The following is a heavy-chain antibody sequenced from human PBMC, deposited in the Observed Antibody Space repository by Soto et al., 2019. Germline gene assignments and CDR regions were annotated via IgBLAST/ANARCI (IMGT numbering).Heavy chain of an antibody. V-gene: IGHV3-23*01. CDR3: AKDARLQPYSGSYPPTSKTVIDAFDI. CDR2: ISGSGGST. Sequence: EVQLLESGGGLVQPGGSLRLSCAASGFTFSSYAMSWVRQAPGKGLEWVSAISGSGGSTYYADSVKGRFTISRDNSKNTLYLQMNSLRAEDTAVYYCAKDARLQPYSGSYPPTSKTVIDAFDIWGQGTMVTVSS. CDR1: GFTFSSYA. D-gene: IGHD1-26*01. J-gene: IGHJ3*02.